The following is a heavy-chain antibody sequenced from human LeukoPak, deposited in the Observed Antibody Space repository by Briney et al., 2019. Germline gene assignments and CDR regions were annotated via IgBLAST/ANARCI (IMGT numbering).Heavy chain of an antibody. J-gene: IGHJ4*02. CDR2: IWYDGSYQ. CDR3: AKDLRSYSGTYYTLLVLIPGGIDY. CDR1: GFTFRNYA. Sequence: PGGSLRLSCAASGFTFRNYAMHWVRQAPGKGLEWVALIWYDGSYQYYGDSAKGRFTISRDNSKNTLSLEMNNLRAEDTAMYYCAKDLRSYSGTYYTLLVLIPGGIDYWGQGIPVTVSS. D-gene: IGHD1-26*01. V-gene: IGHV3-33*06.